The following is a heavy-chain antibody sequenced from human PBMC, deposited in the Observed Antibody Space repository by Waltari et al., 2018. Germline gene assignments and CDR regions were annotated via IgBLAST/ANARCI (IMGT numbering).Heavy chain of an antibody. Sequence: EVQLLESGGGLVQPGGSLRLSCAASGFTFSGYARSWVRQAPGKGLEWVSAISGSGRSTYYADSVKGRFTISRDNSKNTLYLQMNSLRAEDTAVYYCAGGGYYYDSSGYHHSDYWGQGTLVTVSS. V-gene: IGHV3-23*01. CDR3: AGGGYYYDSSGYHHSDY. CDR1: GFTFSGYA. CDR2: ISGSGRST. J-gene: IGHJ4*02. D-gene: IGHD3-22*01.